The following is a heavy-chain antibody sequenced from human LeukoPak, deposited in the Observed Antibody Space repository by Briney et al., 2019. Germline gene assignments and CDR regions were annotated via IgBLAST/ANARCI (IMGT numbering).Heavy chain of an antibody. D-gene: IGHD4-17*01. V-gene: IGHV3-30*18. Sequence: PGGSLRLSSASSGHTFSSYGMHWIRQAPGKGLEWVAVISYDGSNKYYADSVKGRFTISRDNSKNTLYLQMNSLRAEDTAVYYCAKASGYVDSRTSLFCYWGQGTLVTVSS. CDR1: GHTFSSYG. CDR3: AKASGYVDSRTSLFCY. J-gene: IGHJ4*02. CDR2: ISYDGSNK.